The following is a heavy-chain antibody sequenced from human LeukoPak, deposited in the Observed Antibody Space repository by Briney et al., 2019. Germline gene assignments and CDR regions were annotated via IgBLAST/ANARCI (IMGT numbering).Heavy chain of an antibody. CDR3: ARDKDGWYYMDV. V-gene: IGHV1-2*02. Sequence: ASVKVSCKASGYTFTGYYMHWLRQAPGQGLEWMGWINPNSGSTNYAQKLQGRVTMTTDTSTSTAYMELRSLRSDDTAVYYCARDKDGWYYMDVWGKGTTVTVSS. D-gene: IGHD5-24*01. CDR1: GYTFTGYY. J-gene: IGHJ6*03. CDR2: INPNSGST.